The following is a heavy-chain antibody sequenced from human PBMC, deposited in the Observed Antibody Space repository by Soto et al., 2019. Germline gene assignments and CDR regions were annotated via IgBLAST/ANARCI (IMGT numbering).Heavy chain of an antibody. CDR1: GGSISSGDYY. CDR2: IYYSGST. Sequence: PSETLSLTCTVSGGSISSGDYYWSWIRQPPGKGLEWIGYIYYSGSTYYNPSLKSRVTISVDTSKNQFSLKLSSVTAADTAVYYCARSLLATRQQLGRYSWFERWGQGTLSTVSS. D-gene: IGHD6-13*01. J-gene: IGHJ5*02. CDR3: ARSLLATRQQLGRYSWFER. V-gene: IGHV4-30-4*01.